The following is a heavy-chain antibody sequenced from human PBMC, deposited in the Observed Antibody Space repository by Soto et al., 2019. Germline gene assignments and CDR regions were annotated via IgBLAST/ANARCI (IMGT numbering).Heavy chain of an antibody. V-gene: IGHV1-8*01. D-gene: IGHD2-15*01. CDR2: MNPNSGET. Sequence: QEQLVQSGAEVKKPGASVKVSCKTSGYTFTDYDINWVRQATGQGLEWIGWMNPNSGETGYAQKFQGSVTMTRSASLRTAYLELSSLRSEDTAVYYCARVAVAARPRWYNWFDPWGQGTLVTVSS. CDR3: ARVAVAARPRWYNWFDP. J-gene: IGHJ5*02. CDR1: GYTFTDYD.